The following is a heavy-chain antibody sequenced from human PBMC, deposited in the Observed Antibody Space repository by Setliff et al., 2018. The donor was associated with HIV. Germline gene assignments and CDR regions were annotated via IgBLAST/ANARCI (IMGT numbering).Heavy chain of an antibody. CDR1: GYTFTDYG. CDR2: ISGYKGNT. D-gene: IGHD6-13*01. Sequence: ASVKVSCKASGYTFTDYGISWVRQAPGQGLEWMGWISGYKGNTNYAQKLQGRVTMTTDTSTSTAYMELRSLRSDDTAVYYCAGDASTSWRTMGFDYWGQGTLVTVSS. V-gene: IGHV1-18*01. J-gene: IGHJ4*02. CDR3: AGDASTSWRTMGFDY.